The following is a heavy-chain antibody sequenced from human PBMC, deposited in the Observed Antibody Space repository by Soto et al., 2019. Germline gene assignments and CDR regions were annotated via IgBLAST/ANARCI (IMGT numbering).Heavy chain of an antibody. CDR3: VKGGYTAMVTRRGMDV. CDR1: GLSFSSYW. D-gene: IGHD5-18*01. V-gene: IGHV3-64D*06. CDR2: ISSNGGST. J-gene: IGHJ6*02. Sequence: GGSLRLSCEVSGLSFSSYWMHWVRQAPGKGLEYVSAISSNGGSTHYADSVKGRFTISRDNSKNTLYLQMSSLRAEDTAVYYCVKGGYTAMVTRRGMDVWGQGTTVTVSS.